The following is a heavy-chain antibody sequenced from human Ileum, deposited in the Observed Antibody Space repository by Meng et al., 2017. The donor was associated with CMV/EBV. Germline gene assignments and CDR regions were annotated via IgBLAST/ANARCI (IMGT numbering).Heavy chain of an antibody. CDR2: INHSEST. Sequence: CAVYGGSFTGDYCSWIRQSPEKGLEWIGEINHSESTNYHPSLKSRVTISVDSFKNQCSLRLNSVTAADTAVFHCARRVGSGKYYFDFWSQGSLVTVSS. V-gene: IGHV4-34*01. CDR1: GGSFTGDY. J-gene: IGHJ4*02. D-gene: IGHD3-10*01. CDR3: ARRVGSGKYYFDF.